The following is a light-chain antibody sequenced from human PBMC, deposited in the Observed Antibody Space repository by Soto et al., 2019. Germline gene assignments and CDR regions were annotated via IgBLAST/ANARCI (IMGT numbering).Light chain of an antibody. CDR1: QSVSSSY. Sequence: EIVLTQSPGTLCLSPGERATVSCRASQSVSSSYVAWYQQKRGQAPRLLIYGASSRATGIPDRFSGTGSGTDFTLIISRLESEDFAVYYCQQYGSSPQTFGQGTKVDIK. J-gene: IGKJ1*01. V-gene: IGKV3-20*01. CDR3: QQYGSSPQT. CDR2: GAS.